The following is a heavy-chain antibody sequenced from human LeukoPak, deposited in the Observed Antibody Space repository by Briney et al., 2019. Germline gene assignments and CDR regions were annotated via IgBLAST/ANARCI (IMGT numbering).Heavy chain of an antibody. J-gene: IGHJ4*01. CDR3: ASSSWYY. Sequence: GGSLRLSCEASGFSFDDYAMHWVRQAPGKGLEWVSGISWNSGSIGYADSVKGRFTISRDNAKNSLYLQMNSLRAEDTAVYYCASSSWYYWGQGTLVTVSS. CDR2: ISWNSGSI. V-gene: IGHV3-9*01. D-gene: IGHD6-13*01. CDR1: GFSFDDYA.